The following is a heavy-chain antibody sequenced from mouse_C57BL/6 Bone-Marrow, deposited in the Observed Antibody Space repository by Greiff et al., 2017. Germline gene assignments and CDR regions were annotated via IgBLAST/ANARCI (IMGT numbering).Heavy chain of an antibody. V-gene: IGHV1-42*01. Sequence: VQLKESGPELVKPGASVKISCRASGYSFTGYYMNWVKESPEKSLEWIGEINPSTGGTTYNQKVKAKATLTVDKSSITAYMQLKSLTSEDSSVYYCARWCYYFFLDYWGQGTSGTVAS. D-gene: IGHD2-12*01. J-gene: IGHJ4*01. CDR1: GYSFTGYY. CDR3: ARWCYYFFLDY. CDR2: INPSTGGT.